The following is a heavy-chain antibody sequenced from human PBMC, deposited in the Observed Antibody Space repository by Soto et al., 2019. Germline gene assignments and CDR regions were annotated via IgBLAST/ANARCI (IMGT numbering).Heavy chain of an antibody. D-gene: IGHD3-10*01. Sequence: EVQLVESGGGLVQPGGSLRLSCAASGFTVSSNYMSWVRQAPGKGLEWVSVIYSGGSTYYADSVKGRFTISRDNSKNTLYLQMNSLRAEDTAVYYCARELPYNNQFYPRLDFDYWGQGTLVTVSS. CDR1: GFTVSSNY. J-gene: IGHJ4*02. CDR3: ARELPYNNQFYPRLDFDY. V-gene: IGHV3-66*01. CDR2: IYSGGST.